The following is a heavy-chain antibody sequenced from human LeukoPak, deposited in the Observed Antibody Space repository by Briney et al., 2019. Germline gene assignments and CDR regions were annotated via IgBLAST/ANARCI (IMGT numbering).Heavy chain of an antibody. J-gene: IGHJ4*02. V-gene: IGHV3-9*01. CDR2: ISWNSGSI. CDR1: GFTFDDYA. CDR3: AKAYDYVWGNYRTLFDY. D-gene: IGHD3-16*02. Sequence: ALRLSCAASGFTFDDYAMHWVRQAPGKGLEWVSGISWNSGSIGYADSVKGRFTISRDNAKNSLYLQMNSLRAEDTALYYCAKAYDYVWGNYRTLFDYWGQGTLVTVSS.